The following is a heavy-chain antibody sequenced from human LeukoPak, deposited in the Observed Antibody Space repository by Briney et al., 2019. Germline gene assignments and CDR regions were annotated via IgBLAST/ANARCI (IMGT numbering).Heavy chain of an antibody. CDR1: GGSISSGGYS. V-gene: IGHV4-34*01. Sequence: SETLSLTCAVSGGSISSGGYSWSWIRQPPGKGLEWIGEINHSGSTNYNPSLKSRVTISVDTSKNQFSLKLSSVTAADTAVYYCARIISSSDIWGQGTMVTVSS. J-gene: IGHJ3*02. CDR2: INHSGST. D-gene: IGHD3-10*01. CDR3: ARIISSSDI.